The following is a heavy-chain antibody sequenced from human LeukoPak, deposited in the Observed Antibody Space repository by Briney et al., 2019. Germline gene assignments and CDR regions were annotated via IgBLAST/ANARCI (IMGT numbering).Heavy chain of an antibody. D-gene: IGHD6-13*01. CDR2: ISGSGVNT. J-gene: IGHJ5*01. Sequence: GGSLRLSWVASGFTFDNYGLDWVRLTPGKGLEWVSGISGSGVNTWYTDSLKGRFTVSRDNSKNTVFLQMNSLTDEDAALYFCARSWYNSSSHLRFLGSRGPRTLVTVSS. CDR3: ARSWYNSSSHLRFLGS. CDR1: GFTFDNYG. V-gene: IGHV3-23*01.